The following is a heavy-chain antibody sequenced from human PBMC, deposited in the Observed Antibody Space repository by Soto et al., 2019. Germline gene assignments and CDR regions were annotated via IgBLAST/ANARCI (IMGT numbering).Heavy chain of an antibody. V-gene: IGHV1-69*12. D-gene: IGHD3-3*01. J-gene: IGHJ5*02. CDR3: ARDRKITIFGVAPYNWFDP. Sequence: QVQLVQSGAEVKKPGSSVKVSCKASGGTFSSYAISWVRQAPGQGLEWMGGIIPIFGTANYAQKFQGRVTITADESTSTAYMELSSLRSEVTAVYYCARDRKITIFGVAPYNWFDPWGQGTLVTVSS. CDR2: IIPIFGTA. CDR1: GGTFSSYA.